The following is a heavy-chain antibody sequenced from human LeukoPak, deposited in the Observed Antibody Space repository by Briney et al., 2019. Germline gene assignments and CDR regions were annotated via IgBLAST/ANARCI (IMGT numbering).Heavy chain of an antibody. Sequence: SETLSLTCAVYGGSFSGYYSSWIRQPPGKGLEWIGEINHSGSTNYNPSLKSRVTISVDTSKNQFSLKLSSVTAADTAVYYCARCPYYASFDYWGQGTLVTVSS. CDR3: ARCPYYASFDY. J-gene: IGHJ4*02. D-gene: IGHD3-22*01. CDR1: GGSFSGYY. V-gene: IGHV4-34*01. CDR2: INHSGST.